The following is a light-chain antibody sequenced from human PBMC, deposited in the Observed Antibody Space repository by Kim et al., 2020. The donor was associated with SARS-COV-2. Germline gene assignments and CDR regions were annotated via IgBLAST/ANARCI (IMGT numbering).Light chain of an antibody. V-gene: IGLV2-14*03. J-gene: IGLJ2*01. CDR3: SSYTSTSTVV. CDR1: TNDVGGYNY. Sequence: QSALTQPASVSGSPGQSITISCTGTTNDVGGYNYVCWYQQHPGKAPKLIIYDVSDRSSGVSNRFSGSKSGNTASLTISGLQAEDEADYYCSSYTSTSTVVFGGGTKLTVL. CDR2: DVS.